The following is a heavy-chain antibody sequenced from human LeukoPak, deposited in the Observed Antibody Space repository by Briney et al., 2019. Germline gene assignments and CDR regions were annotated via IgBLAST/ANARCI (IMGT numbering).Heavy chain of an antibody. CDR2: IYPGDSDT. J-gene: IGHJ6*02. CDR1: GYSFTSYW. Sequence: GESLKISCKGSGYSFTSYWIGWVRQMPGKGLEWMGIIYPGDSDTRYSPSFQGQVTISADKSISTAYLQWSSLKASDTAMYYCARGLDCSGGSCYDLSYYGMDVWGQGTTVTVSS. CDR3: ARGLDCSGGSCYDLSYYGMDV. V-gene: IGHV5-51*01. D-gene: IGHD2-15*01.